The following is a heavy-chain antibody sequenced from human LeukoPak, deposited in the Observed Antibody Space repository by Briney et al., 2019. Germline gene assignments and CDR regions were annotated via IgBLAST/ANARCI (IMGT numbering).Heavy chain of an antibody. J-gene: IGHJ4*02. Sequence: SQTLSLTCTVSGGSISSGGYYWSWIRQPPGKGLEWLGYIYYSGSTNYNPSLKSRVTISVDTSKNQFSLKLSSVTAADTAVYYCARMSRFSWTPYYFDYWSQGTLVIVSS. D-gene: IGHD3/OR15-3a*01. CDR2: IYYSGST. CDR1: GGSISSGGYY. CDR3: ARMSRFSWTPYYFDY. V-gene: IGHV4-61*08.